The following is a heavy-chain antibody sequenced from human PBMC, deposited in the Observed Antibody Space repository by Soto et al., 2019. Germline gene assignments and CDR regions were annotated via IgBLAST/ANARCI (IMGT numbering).Heavy chain of an antibody. D-gene: IGHD1-26*01. CDR2: SRSKPNSYTT. CDR3: VRAIYGGTYYDDY. J-gene: IGHJ4*02. V-gene: IGHV3-72*01. CDR1: GFTLSDHY. Sequence: EVQLVESGGGLVQPGGSLRLSCAVSGFTLSDHYMDWVRQAPGKGLEWVGRSRSKPNSYTTEYAASVKGRFTISRDDSQSSLYLQMDSLKIEDTAVYHCVRAIYGGTYYDDYWRQGTLVTVSS.